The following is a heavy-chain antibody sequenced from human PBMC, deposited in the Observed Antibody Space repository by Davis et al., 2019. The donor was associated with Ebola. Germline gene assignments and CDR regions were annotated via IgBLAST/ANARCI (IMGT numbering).Heavy chain of an antibody. CDR1: GYTFTGYY. D-gene: IGHD3-10*01. V-gene: IGHV1-2*06. Sequence: AASVKVSCKASGYTFTGYYMHWVRQAPGQGPEWMGRIDPNSGGTNFAQKFQGRVAMTRDTSISTAYMELSRLRSDDTAVYYCARDRRVLLWFGETTDDAFDIWGQGTMVTVSS. CDR2: IDPNSGGT. CDR3: ARDRRVLLWFGETTDDAFDI. J-gene: IGHJ3*02.